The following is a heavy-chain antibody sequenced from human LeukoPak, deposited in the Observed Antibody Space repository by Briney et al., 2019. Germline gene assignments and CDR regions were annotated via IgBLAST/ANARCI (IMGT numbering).Heavy chain of an antibody. V-gene: IGHV3-64D*06. J-gene: IGHJ4*02. CDR2: ISSNGGST. D-gene: IGHD3-10*01. CDR1: GFTFSSYA. Sequence: PGGSLRLSCSASGFTFSSYAMHWVRQAPGKGLEYVSAISSNGGSTYYADSVKGRFTISRDNSKNTLYLQMSSLRAEDTAVYYCVKDMYYYGSGSYYRPYWGQGTLVTVSS. CDR3: VKDMYYYGSGSYYRPY.